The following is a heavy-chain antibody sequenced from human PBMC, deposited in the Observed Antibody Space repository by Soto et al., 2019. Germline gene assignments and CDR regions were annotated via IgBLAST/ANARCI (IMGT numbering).Heavy chain of an antibody. V-gene: IGHV4-4*07. CDR2: IYTSGST. CDR1: GGSISSYY. Sequence: SETLSLTCTVSGGSISSYYWSWIRQPAGKGLEWIGRIYTSGSTNYNPSLKSRVTMSVDTSKNQFSLKLSSVTAADTAVYYCARDRLVVVPAATSLYYGMDVWGQGTTVTVSS. J-gene: IGHJ6*02. D-gene: IGHD2-2*01. CDR3: ARDRLVVVPAATSLYYGMDV.